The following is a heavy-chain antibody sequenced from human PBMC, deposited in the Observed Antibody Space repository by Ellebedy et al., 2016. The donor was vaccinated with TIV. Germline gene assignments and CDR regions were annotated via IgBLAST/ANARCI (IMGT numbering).Heavy chain of an antibody. V-gene: IGHV4-59*08. Sequence: MPGGSLRLSCTVSGISTNNHYWSWIRQPPGRGLEWIGYVYSRGTTTYNPSLRSRVTLSVDSSSQFSLKLSSVTAADTAVYYCARRMEESYSSGNFEYYYYYMDVWGKGTTVAVTS. CDR3: ARRMEESYSSGNFEYYYYYMDV. CDR1: GISTNNHY. CDR2: VYSRGTT. J-gene: IGHJ6*03. D-gene: IGHD3-10*01.